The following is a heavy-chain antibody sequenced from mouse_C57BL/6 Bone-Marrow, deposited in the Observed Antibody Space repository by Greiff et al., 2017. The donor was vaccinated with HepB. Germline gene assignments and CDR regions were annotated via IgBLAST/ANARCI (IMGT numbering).Heavy chain of an antibody. J-gene: IGHJ4*01. CDR2: IDPSASYT. CDR1: GYTFTSYW. D-gene: IGHD1-1*01. CDR3: ARGPITTVVATEYAMDY. Sequence: VQLQQPGAELVMPGASVKLSCKASGYTFTSYWMHWVKQRPGQGLEWIGEIDPSASYTNYNQKFKGKSTLTVDKSSSTAYMQLSSLTSEDSAVYYCARGPITTVVATEYAMDYWGQGTSVTVSS. V-gene: IGHV1-69*01.